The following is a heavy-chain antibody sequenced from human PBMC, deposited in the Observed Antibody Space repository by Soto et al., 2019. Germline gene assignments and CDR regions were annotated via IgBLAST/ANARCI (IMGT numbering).Heavy chain of an antibody. V-gene: IGHV3-30*18. J-gene: IGHJ4*02. Sequence: GGSLRLSCAASGFTFSSYGMHWVRQAPGKGLEWVAVISYDGSNKYYADSVKGRFTISRDNSKNTLYLQMNSLRAEDTAVYYCAKVAGATTFDYWGQGTLVTVSS. D-gene: IGHD1-26*01. CDR3: AKVAGATTFDY. CDR1: GFTFSSYG. CDR2: ISYDGSNK.